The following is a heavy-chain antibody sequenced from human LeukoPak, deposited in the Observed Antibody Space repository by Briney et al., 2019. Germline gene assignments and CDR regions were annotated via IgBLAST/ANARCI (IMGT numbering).Heavy chain of an antibody. CDR3: ARDYYCGRDCYPSYFDY. CDR2: ISSSSSTI. V-gene: IGHV3-48*02. CDR1: GFTFSSYS. D-gene: IGHD2-21*02. Sequence: GGSLRLSCAASGFTFSSYSMNWVRQAPGKGLEWVSYISSSSSTIYYADSVKGRFTISRDNAKNSLYLQMNSLREEDTAVYYCARDYYCGRDCYPSYFDYWGQGTLVTVSS. J-gene: IGHJ4*02.